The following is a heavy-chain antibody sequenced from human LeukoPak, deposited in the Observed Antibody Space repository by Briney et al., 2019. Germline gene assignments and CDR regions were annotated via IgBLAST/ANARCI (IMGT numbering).Heavy chain of an antibody. J-gene: IGHJ5*02. CDR2: IYYSGST. CDR1: GGSISSYY. CDR3: ARRTYYSGSGRDWLDP. D-gene: IGHD3-10*01. V-gene: IGHV4-59*08. Sequence: SETLSLTCTVSGGSISSYYWSWIRQPLGKGLEWIGYIYYSGSTNYNPSLKSRVTISIDTSKNQFSLKLSSVTAADTAVYYCARRTYYSGSGRDWLDPWGQGTLVTVSS.